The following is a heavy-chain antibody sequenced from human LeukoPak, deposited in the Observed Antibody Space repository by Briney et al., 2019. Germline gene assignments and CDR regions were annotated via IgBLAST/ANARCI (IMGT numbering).Heavy chain of an antibody. CDR2: IYHSGHT. D-gene: IGHD6-13*01. Sequence: SETLSLTCAVSGGSITSTNWWSWVRQPPGKGLEWIGEIYHSGHTNYNPSLKSRVSISVDKSKNQFSLKLSSVTAADTAVYYCARLIGTRIGYSSSWYGGAFDIWGQGTMVTVSS. V-gene: IGHV4-4*02. J-gene: IGHJ3*02. CDR3: ARLIGTRIGYSSSWYGGAFDI. CDR1: GGSITSTNW.